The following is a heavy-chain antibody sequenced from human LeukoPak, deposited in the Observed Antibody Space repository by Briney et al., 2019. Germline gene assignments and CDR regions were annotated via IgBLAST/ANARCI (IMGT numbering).Heavy chain of an antibody. J-gene: IGHJ5*02. CDR1: GFTFSSYT. CDR2: ISYDESNK. CDR3: TRSDWFDT. Sequence: GGSLRLSCAASGFTFSSYTMHWVRQAPGKGLEWVAVISYDESNKFYADSVKGRFTISRDNAKNTLYLQMNSLRDEDTAVYYCTRSDWFDTWGQGTLVTVSS. V-gene: IGHV3-30-3*01.